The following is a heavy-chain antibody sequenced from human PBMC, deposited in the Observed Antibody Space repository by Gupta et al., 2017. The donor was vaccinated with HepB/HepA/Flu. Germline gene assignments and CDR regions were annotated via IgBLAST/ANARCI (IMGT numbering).Heavy chain of an antibody. V-gene: IGHV4-59*01. Sequence: QVQLQASGPGLVKPSETLSLTCTVSGGSISSYYWSWIRQPPGKGLEWIGYIYYSGSTNYNPPLKSRVTISVDTSKNQFSLKLSSVTAADTAVYYCARLSGTRWFDPWGQRTLVTVSS. CDR3: ARLSGTRWFDP. CDR1: GGSISSYY. D-gene: IGHD3-3*01. CDR2: IYYSGST. J-gene: IGHJ5*02.